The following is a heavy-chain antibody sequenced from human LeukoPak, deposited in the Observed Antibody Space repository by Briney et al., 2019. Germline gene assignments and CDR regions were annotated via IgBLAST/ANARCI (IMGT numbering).Heavy chain of an antibody. V-gene: IGHV1-69*06. CDR3: AREVAGYNHYYYYMDV. CDR2: IIPIFGTA. J-gene: IGHJ6*03. D-gene: IGHD1-14*01. CDR1: GGTFISYA. Sequence: GASVKVSCKASGGTFISYAISWVRQAPGQGLEWMGGIIPIFGTANYAQKFQGRVTITADKSTSTAYMELSSLRSEDTAVYYCAREVAGYNHYYYYMDVWGKGTTVTVSS.